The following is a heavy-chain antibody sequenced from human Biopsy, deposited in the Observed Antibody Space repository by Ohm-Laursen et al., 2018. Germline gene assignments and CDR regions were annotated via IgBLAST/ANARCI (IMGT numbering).Heavy chain of an antibody. D-gene: IGHD3-3*01. V-gene: IGHV3-23*01. CDR3: ARDLYDFCGGCPFDP. Sequence: SLRLSCAASGFTFSSHAMSWVRQAPGKGPECVSLINGSGGSTYYADLVKGRFTISRDNSKNTLYLQMNSLRAEDTAMYYCARDLYDFCGGCPFDPWGQGTLVTVSP. J-gene: IGHJ5*02. CDR1: GFTFSSHA. CDR2: INGSGGST.